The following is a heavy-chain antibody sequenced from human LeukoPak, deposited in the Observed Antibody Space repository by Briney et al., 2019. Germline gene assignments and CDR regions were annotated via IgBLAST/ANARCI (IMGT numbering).Heavy chain of an antibody. J-gene: IGHJ4*02. Sequence: SETLSLTCAVYGGSFSAYYWSWIRQPPGKGLEWIGEIHPSGRTNYKPSLKSRVSMSVDRSKNQFSLKMTSVTAADTAFYYCARGGDWKFDYWGQGALVTVSS. CDR2: IHPSGRT. CDR3: ARGGDWKFDY. D-gene: IGHD2-21*02. V-gene: IGHV4-34*01. CDR1: GGSFSAYY.